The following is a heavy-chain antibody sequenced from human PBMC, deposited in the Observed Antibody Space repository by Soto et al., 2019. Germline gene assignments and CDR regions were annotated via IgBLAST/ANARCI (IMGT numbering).Heavy chain of an antibody. CDR3: AQDTRVAGTRFDY. V-gene: IGHV3-23*01. D-gene: IGHD6-19*01. Sequence: GGSLRLSCAASGFTFSSYAMSWVRQAPGKGLEWVSAISSGGGNKYFADSVKGRFTISRDNSKNTLYLQMNSLRAEDTAVYYCAQDTRVAGTRFDYWGQGTLVTVSS. J-gene: IGHJ4*02. CDR2: ISSGGGNK. CDR1: GFTFSSYA.